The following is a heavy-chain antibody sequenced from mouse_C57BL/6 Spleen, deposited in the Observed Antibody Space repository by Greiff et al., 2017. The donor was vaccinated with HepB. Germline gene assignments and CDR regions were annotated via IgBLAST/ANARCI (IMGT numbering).Heavy chain of an antibody. J-gene: IGHJ3*01. CDR3: ARDIWFAY. V-gene: IGHV5-4*01. Sequence: DVHLVESGGGLVKPGGSLKLSCAASGFTFSSYAMSWVRQTPEKRLEWVATISDGGSYTYYPDNVKGRFTISRDNAKNNLYLQMSHLKSEDTAMYYCARDIWFAYWGQGTLVTVSA. CDR1: GFTFSSYA. CDR2: ISDGGSYT.